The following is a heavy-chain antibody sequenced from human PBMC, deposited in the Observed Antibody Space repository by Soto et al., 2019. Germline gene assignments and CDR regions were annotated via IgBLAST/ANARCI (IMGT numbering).Heavy chain of an antibody. CDR1: GFTFDDDG. CDR2: INWNGGST. V-gene: IGHV3-20*04. CDR3: ALLYSSGWYGPGRY. J-gene: IGHJ4*02. Sequence: TGGSLRLSCAASGFTFDDDGMSWVRQAPGKGLEWVSGINWNGGSTGYADSVKGRFTISRDNAKNSLYLQMNSLRAEDTALYYFALLYSSGWYGPGRYWGQGTLVTVSS. D-gene: IGHD6-19*01.